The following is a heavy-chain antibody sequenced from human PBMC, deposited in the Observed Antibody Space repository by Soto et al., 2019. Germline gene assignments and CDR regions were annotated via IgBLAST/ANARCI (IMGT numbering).Heavy chain of an antibody. D-gene: IGHD7-27*01. CDR1: GFTFSSYG. V-gene: IGHV3-33*01. Sequence: PGGSLRLSCAASGFTFSSYGMHWVRQAPGKGLEWVAVIWYDGSNKYYADSVKGRFTISRDNSKNTLYLHMNSLRAEDTAVYYWAIGLVLGPDYGGQGTLVPVSS. CDR3: AIGLVLGPDY. J-gene: IGHJ4*02. CDR2: IWYDGSNK.